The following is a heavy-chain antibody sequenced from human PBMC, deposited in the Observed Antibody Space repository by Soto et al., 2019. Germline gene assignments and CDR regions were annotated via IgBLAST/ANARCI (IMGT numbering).Heavy chain of an antibody. Sequence: TSETLSLTCTVSGGTIRSSNYYWAWIRHPPGKGLEWIGSIDYSGSTYYNPSLKSRVTISVDTSKNHFSLKLGSVTAADTAVYYCTTDPRSWGQGTLVTVSS. CDR3: TTDPRS. CDR2: IDYSGST. V-gene: IGHV4-39*02. CDR1: GGTIRSSNYY. J-gene: IGHJ5*02.